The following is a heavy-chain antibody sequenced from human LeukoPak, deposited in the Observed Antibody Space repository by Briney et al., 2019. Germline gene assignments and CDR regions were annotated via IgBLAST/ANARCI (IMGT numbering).Heavy chain of an antibody. Sequence: GASVKVSCKASGYTFTSYDINWVRQATGQGLEWMGWMNPNSGNTGYAQKFQGRVTMTRNTSISTAYMELSSLRSEDTAVYYCAMGLLNYYDSSNDAFDIWGQGTMVTVSS. D-gene: IGHD3-22*01. CDR2: MNPNSGNT. CDR1: GYTFTSYD. J-gene: IGHJ3*02. CDR3: AMGLLNYYDSSNDAFDI. V-gene: IGHV1-8*02.